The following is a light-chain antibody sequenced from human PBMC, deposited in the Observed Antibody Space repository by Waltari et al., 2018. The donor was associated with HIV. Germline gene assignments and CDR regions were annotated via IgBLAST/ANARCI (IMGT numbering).Light chain of an antibody. J-gene: IGLJ2*01. CDR3: SSYTSSITVV. CDR2: EVS. Sequence: QSALTQPASVSGSPGQSITIPCPGTSSYIGLYNYFPWYQQHPGKAPKLMIYEVSNRPSGVSNRASGSKSGNPASLTSSGLQAEDEADYYCSSYTSSITVVFGGGTKLTVL. CDR1: SSYIGLYNY. V-gene: IGLV2-14*01.